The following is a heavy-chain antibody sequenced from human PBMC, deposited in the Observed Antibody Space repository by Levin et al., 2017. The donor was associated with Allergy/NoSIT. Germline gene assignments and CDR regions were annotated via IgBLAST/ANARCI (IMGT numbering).Heavy chain of an antibody. Sequence: ASQTLSLTCRVSGDSVTRTSSYWGWIRQPPGKGLEWIGSIHYSGSTYYNPSLKSRVTVSVDTSKNQFSLRLTSVTAADTAVYYCARLNYTDSLNFHGMDVWGQGTTVTVSS. J-gene: IGHJ6*02. V-gene: IGHV4-39*01. CDR2: IHYSGST. D-gene: IGHD4-17*01. CDR3: ARLNYTDSLNFHGMDV. CDR1: GDSVTRTSSY.